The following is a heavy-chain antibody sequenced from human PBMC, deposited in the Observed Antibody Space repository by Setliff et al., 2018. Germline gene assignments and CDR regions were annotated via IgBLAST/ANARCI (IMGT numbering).Heavy chain of an antibody. J-gene: IGHJ4*02. Sequence: ASVKVSCKASGYSFTGYYMHWVRQAPGQGLEWMGIIHTGGGSASYAQKFQGRVAMTSDTSTSTVYMEVNSVRSDDAAIYYCARGGMAAAGRKGVFEYWGQGTQVTVSS. CDR2: IHTGGGSA. CDR3: ARGGMAAAGRKGVFEY. V-gene: IGHV1-46*01. D-gene: IGHD6-13*01. CDR1: GYSFTGYY.